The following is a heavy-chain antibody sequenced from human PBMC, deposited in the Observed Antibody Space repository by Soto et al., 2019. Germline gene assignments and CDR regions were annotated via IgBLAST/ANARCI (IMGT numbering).Heavy chain of an antibody. CDR1: GYIFTTYG. J-gene: IGHJ4*02. V-gene: IGHV1-18*01. Sequence: QVHLVQSGAEVKKPGASVKVSCKGSGYIFTTYGITWVRQAPGQGLEWMGWISAHNGNTNYAQKLQGRVTVTRDTSTSTAYMELRNLRSDDTAMYYCARGRYGDYWGQGARVTVSS. CDR2: ISAHNGNT. D-gene: IGHD1-1*01. CDR3: ARGRYGDY.